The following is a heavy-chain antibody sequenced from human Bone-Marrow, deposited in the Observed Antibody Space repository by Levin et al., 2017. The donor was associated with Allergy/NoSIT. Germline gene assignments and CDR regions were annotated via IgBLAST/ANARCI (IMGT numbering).Heavy chain of an antibody. CDR3: TRDHNADYTLWDY. D-gene: IGHD4-11*01. CDR1: GYSFSKYF. Sequence: ASVKVSCKASGYSFSKYFIHWVRLAPGQGLEWIGIINPASGRTMYAQKFQDRVTMTTDTSASTVYMQLSALRSEDTGIYYCTRDHNADYTLWDYWGQGCPLTVSS. V-gene: IGHV1-46*01. CDR2: INPASGRT. J-gene: IGHJ4*02.